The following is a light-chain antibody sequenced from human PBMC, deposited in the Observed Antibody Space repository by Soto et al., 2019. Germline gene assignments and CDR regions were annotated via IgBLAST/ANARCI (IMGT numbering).Light chain of an antibody. V-gene: IGKV1-27*01. CDR3: QNYNSDPKA. J-gene: IGKJ1*01. CDR2: AAS. CDR1: QGISNS. Sequence: DIHMTQSPSSLSASVGDRVTITCRASQGISNSLAWYQQKPGKVPKLLIYAASTLQSGVPSRFSGSGSGTDFTLTISSLQPEDVVTYYCQNYNSDPKAFGQRTKVDIK.